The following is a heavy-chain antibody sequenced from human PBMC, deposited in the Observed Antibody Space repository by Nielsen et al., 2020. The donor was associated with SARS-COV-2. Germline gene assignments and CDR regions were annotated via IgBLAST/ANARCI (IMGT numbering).Heavy chain of an antibody. Sequence: GESLKISCLASGFTFSSYSMIWVRQAPGKGLEWLSYITGTSGSTYHADSVKGRFSISRDNAKNLLYLQMSGLSDDDTAVYYCARRYSSGWYYFDYWGQGTLVTVSS. CDR3: ARRYSSGWYYFDY. D-gene: IGHD6-19*01. CDR2: ITGTSGST. J-gene: IGHJ4*02. CDR1: GFTFSSYS. V-gene: IGHV3-48*02.